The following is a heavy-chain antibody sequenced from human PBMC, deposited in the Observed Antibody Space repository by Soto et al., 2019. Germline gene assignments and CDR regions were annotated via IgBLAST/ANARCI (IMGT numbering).Heavy chain of an antibody. CDR3: ARADYATGSYYPDY. V-gene: IGHV4-31*03. Sequence: QVQLQESGPGLVNPSQTLSLTCTVSGGSVRRGNYYWSWIRQFPGEGLERIGYISNSGRTHYNPSLMSRITILVDTSENQFFLELRSLTAADTALYYCARADYATGSYYPDYWGQGTLVTVSS. CDR2: ISNSGRT. D-gene: IGHD3-10*01. CDR1: GGSVRRGNYY. J-gene: IGHJ4*02.